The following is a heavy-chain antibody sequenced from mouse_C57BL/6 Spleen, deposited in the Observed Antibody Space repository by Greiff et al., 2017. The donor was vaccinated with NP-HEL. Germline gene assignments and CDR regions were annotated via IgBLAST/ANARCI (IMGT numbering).Heavy chain of an antibody. CDR1: GFTFSDYG. CDR2: ISSGSSTI. Sequence: EVHLVESGGGLVKPGGSLKLSCAASGFTFSDYGMHWVRQAPEKGLEWVAYISSGSSTIYYADTVKGRFTISRDNAKNTLFLQMTSLRSEDTAMYYCARWGNYYGSSSWFAYWGQGTLVTVSA. D-gene: IGHD1-1*01. CDR3: ARWGNYYGSSSWFAY. J-gene: IGHJ3*01. V-gene: IGHV5-17*01.